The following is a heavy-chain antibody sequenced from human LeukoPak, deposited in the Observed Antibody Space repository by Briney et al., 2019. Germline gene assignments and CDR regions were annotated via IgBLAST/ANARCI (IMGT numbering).Heavy chain of an antibody. J-gene: IGHJ6*02. CDR1: GGSVSSADYY. CDR2: IYYSGST. V-gene: IGHV4-61*08. Sequence: SETLSLTCTVSGGSVSSADYYWSWIRQPPGKGLEWIGYIYYSGSTNYNPSLKSRVTISVDTSKNQFSLKLSSVTAADTAVYYCARDGYYYGMDVWGQGTTVTVSS. CDR3: ARDGYYYGMDV.